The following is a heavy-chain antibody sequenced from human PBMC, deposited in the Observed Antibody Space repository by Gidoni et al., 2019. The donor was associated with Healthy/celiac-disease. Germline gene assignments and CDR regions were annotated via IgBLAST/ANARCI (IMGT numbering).Heavy chain of an antibody. V-gene: IGHV3-30*03. Sequence: QVQLVESVGGVVQPGRSLRLSCSSSGFTFSSYGMHWVRQDPGKGLEWVAVISYDGSNKYYADSVKGRFTISRDNSKNTLYLQMNSLRAEDTAVYYCLRNSNYVRAFDIWGQGTMVTVSS. CDR1: GFTFSSYG. D-gene: IGHD4-4*01. CDR3: LRNSNYVRAFDI. J-gene: IGHJ3*02. CDR2: ISYDGSNK.